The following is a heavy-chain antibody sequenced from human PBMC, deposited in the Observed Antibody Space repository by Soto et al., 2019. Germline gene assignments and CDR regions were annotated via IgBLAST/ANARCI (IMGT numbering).Heavy chain of an antibody. CDR3: LLGTVGGGPKYYFDY. Sequence: GGSLRLSCAASGFTFSDYYMSWIRQAPGKGLEWVSYISSSGSTIYYADSVKGRFTISRDNAKNSLYLQMNSLRAEDTAVYYCLLGTVGGGPKYYFDYWGQGTLVTVSS. CDR1: GFTFSDYY. CDR2: ISSSGSTI. V-gene: IGHV3-11*01. D-gene: IGHD2-15*01. J-gene: IGHJ4*02.